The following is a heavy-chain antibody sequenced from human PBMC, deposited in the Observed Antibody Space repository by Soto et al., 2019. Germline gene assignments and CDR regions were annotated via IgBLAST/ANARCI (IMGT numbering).Heavy chain of an antibody. D-gene: IGHD4-17*01. CDR3: TTDRSVTTNLGWYLDL. J-gene: IGHJ2*01. Sequence: EVQLVESGGALVKPGGSLRVSCAASGFTFSNAWMNWVRQGPGKGLEWVGRIKSKGDGGTTEYAAPVKGRFTISREDSRNTLYLQMNTLKTEYTAVYYCTTDRSVTTNLGWYLDLRGRGTLVSVSS. V-gene: IGHV3-15*07. CDR2: IKSKGDGGTT. CDR1: GFTFSNAW.